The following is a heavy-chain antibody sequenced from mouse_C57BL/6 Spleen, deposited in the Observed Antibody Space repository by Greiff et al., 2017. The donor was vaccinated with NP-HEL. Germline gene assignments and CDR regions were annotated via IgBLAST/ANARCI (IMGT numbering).Heavy chain of an antibody. Sequence: EVQLQQSGPGLVKPSQSLSLTCSVTGYSITSGYYWNWIRQFPGNKLEWMGYISYDGSNNYNPSLKNRISITRDTSKNQFFLKLNSVTTEDTATYYCAREDVGQSFDYWGQGTTLTVSS. V-gene: IGHV3-6*01. CDR1: GYSITSGYY. J-gene: IGHJ2*01. D-gene: IGHD3-3*01. CDR2: ISYDGSN. CDR3: AREDVGQSFDY.